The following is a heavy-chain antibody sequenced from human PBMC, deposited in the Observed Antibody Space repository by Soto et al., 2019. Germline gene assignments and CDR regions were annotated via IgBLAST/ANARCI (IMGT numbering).Heavy chain of an antibody. CDR2: IKQDGSEK. CDR3: AREGRGVRGNWYFDL. D-gene: IGHD3-10*01. V-gene: IGHV3-7*03. J-gene: IGHJ2*01. Sequence: PGGSLRLSCAASGFIFSNYWMTWVRQAPGKGLEWVANIKQDGSEKYYLDSVKGRFTVSRDNAKASLDLHMDSLRAEDTAVYYCAREGRGVRGNWYFDLWGRGTLVTVSS. CDR1: GFIFSNYW.